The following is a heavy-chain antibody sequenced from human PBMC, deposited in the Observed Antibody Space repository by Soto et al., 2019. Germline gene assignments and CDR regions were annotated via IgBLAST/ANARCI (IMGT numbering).Heavy chain of an antibody. D-gene: IGHD4-17*01. CDR2: IWYDGSNK. CDR1: GFTFSSYG. J-gene: IGHJ1*01. Sequence: QPGGSLRLSCAASGFTFSSYGMHWVRQSPGKGLEWVALIWYDGSNKYYSDSVKGRFTISRDNSKNTLYLQMNSLRAEDTAVYYCARDLNIPDYGGNSVDSEYFQHWSQGTQVTVSS. V-gene: IGHV3-33*01. CDR3: ARDLNIPDYGGNSVDSEYFQH.